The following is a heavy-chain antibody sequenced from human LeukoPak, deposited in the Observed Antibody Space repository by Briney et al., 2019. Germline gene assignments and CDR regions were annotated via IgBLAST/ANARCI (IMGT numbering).Heavy chain of an antibody. CDR1: GYTFNGYY. CDR3: ARFRAVIDYLIDY. Sequence: ASVTVSCKASGYTFNGYYMHWVRQAPGQGLAWMGWINPSSGGTNYAQKFQGRVTMTRDKSISTAYMELSRLRSDDTAVYYCARFRAVIDYLIDYWGQGTLVTVPS. V-gene: IGHV1-2*02. J-gene: IGHJ4*02. D-gene: IGHD3-10*01. CDR2: INPSSGGT.